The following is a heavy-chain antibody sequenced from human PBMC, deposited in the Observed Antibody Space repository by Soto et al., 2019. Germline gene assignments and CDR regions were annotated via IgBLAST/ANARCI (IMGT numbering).Heavy chain of an antibody. CDR3: ARGNCSSTSCYLNYGMDV. J-gene: IGHJ6*02. CDR1: GGTFSSYA. CDR2: IIPIFGTA. D-gene: IGHD2-2*01. Sequence: QVQLVQSGAEVKKPGSSVKVSCKASGGTFSSYAISWVRQAPGQGLEWMGGIIPIFGTANYAQKFQGRVTITADESTSTAYMELSSLRSEDTAVYDCARGNCSSTSCYLNYGMDVWGQGTTVTVSS. V-gene: IGHV1-69*01.